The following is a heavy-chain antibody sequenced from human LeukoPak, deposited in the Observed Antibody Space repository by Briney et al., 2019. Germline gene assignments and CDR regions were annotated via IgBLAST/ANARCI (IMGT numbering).Heavy chain of an antibody. J-gene: IGHJ3*02. CDR3: ASQSSGSYAFDI. CDR2: IYTSGGT. Sequence: SETLSLTCTVSGGSISSGSYYWSWIRQPAGKGLEWIGRIYTSGGTNYNPSLKSRVTISVDTSKNQFSLKLSSVTAADTAVYYCASQSSGSYAFDIWGQGTMVTVSS. D-gene: IGHD3-10*01. V-gene: IGHV4-61*02. CDR1: GGSISSGSYY.